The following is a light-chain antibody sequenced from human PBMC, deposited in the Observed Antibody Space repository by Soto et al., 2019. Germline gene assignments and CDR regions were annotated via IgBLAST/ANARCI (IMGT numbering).Light chain of an antibody. CDR1: QSVSSSY. CDR3: QQYGSSSFT. J-gene: IGKJ3*01. Sequence: EIVLTQSPGTLSLSPGERATLSCRASQSVSSSYLAWYQQKPGQAPRLLIYGASSRATGIPDRFSGSGSGTAFTLTISRLEPEDFAVYYCQQYGSSSFTFGPGTKVAI. CDR2: GAS. V-gene: IGKV3-20*01.